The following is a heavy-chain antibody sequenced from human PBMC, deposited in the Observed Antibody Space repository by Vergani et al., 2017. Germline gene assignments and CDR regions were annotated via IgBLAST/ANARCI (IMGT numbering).Heavy chain of an antibody. J-gene: IGHJ6*02. Sequence: QVQLQESGPGMVKPSQTLSLTCTVSGGAISSYYWSWIRQPPGKGLEWIGYIYYSGSTNYNPSLKSRVTISVDTSKNQFSLKLSSVTAADTAVYYCARGPWGCSCGSCYYYYYGMDVWGQGTTVTVSS. CDR2: IYYSGST. CDR1: GGAISSYY. V-gene: IGHV4-59*01. D-gene: IGHD2-15*01. CDR3: ARGPWGCSCGSCYYYYYGMDV.